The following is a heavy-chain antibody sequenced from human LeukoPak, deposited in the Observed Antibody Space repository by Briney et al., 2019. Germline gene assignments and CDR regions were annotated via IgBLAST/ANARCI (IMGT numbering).Heavy chain of an antibody. V-gene: IGHV3-30-3*01. CDR3: ARVRLWMTVFDY. CDR2: ISYDGSNK. D-gene: IGHD3-3*01. Sequence: GGSLRLSCAASGFTFSSYAMHWVRQAPGKGLEWVAVISYDGSNKYYADSVKGRFTISRDNSKNTLYLQMNSLRAEDTAVYYCARVRLWMTVFDYWGQGTLVTVSS. CDR1: GFTFSSYA. J-gene: IGHJ4*02.